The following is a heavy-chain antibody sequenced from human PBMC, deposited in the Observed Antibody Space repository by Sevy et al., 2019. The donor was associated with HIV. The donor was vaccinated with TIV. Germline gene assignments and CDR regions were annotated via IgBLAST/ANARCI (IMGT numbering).Heavy chain of an antibody. J-gene: IGHJ4*02. CDR3: ARSTNSAALDY. D-gene: IGHD2-2*01. CDR2: IKQDGGAQ. V-gene: IGHV3-7*01. CDR1: GLTFSSYW. Sequence: GSLRLSCAVSGLTFSSYWMSWVRQAPGKGLEWVANIKQDGGAQYYVDSVKGRFVISRDNAKIALLLQMNSLRVEDPAVYYCARSTNSAALDYWGQGAPVTVSS.